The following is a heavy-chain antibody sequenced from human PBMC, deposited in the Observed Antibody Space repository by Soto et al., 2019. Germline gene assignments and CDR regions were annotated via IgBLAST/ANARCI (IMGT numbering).Heavy chain of an antibody. V-gene: IGHV3-23*01. J-gene: IGHJ4*02. CDR2: ISGSGGST. CDR3: AKSSFDHCSGGSCYSPGDY. D-gene: IGHD2-15*01. CDR1: GFTFSSYA. Sequence: GGSLRLSCAASGFTFSSYAMSWVRQAPGKGLEWVSAISGSGGSTYYADSVKGRFTISRDNSKNTLYLQMNSLRAEDTAVYYCAKSSFDHCSGGSCYSPGDYWGQGTLVTVSS.